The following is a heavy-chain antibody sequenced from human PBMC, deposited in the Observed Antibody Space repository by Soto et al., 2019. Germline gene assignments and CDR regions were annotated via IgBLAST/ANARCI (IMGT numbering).Heavy chain of an antibody. CDR3: AKDSVPGSSGWFDGFDI. Sequence: PGGSLRLCCAASGFTFDDYAMHWVRQAPGKGLEWVSGISWNSGYIGYADSVKGRFTISRDNAKNSLYLQMNSLRAEDTALYYCAKDSVPGSSGWFDGFDIWGQGTMVTVSS. V-gene: IGHV3-9*01. CDR2: ISWNSGYI. J-gene: IGHJ3*02. CDR1: GFTFDDYA. D-gene: IGHD6-19*01.